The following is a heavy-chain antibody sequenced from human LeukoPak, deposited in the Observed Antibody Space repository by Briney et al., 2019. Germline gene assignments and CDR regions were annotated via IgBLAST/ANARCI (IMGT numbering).Heavy chain of an antibody. Sequence: GGSLRLSCAASGFTFSSYWMSWVRQAPGKGLEWVANIKQDGSEKYYVDSVKGRFTISRDNAKNSLYLQMNSLRAEDTAVYYCATEGGGYNWIQYWGQGTLVTVFS. D-gene: IGHD1-20*01. CDR1: GFTFSSYW. CDR2: IKQDGSEK. CDR3: ATEGGGYNWIQY. J-gene: IGHJ4*02. V-gene: IGHV3-7*01.